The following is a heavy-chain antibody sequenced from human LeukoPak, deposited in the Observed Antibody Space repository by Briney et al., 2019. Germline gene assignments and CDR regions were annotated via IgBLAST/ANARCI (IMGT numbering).Heavy chain of an antibody. CDR1: GYTFTGYY. J-gene: IGHJ4*02. Sequence: ASVKVSCKASGYTFTGYYMRWVRQAPGQGLEWMGRINPNSGGTNYAQKFQGGVTMTRDTSISTAYMELSRLRSDDTAVYYCARLSIAGDSNYWGQGTLVTVSS. CDR3: ARLSIAGDSNY. CDR2: INPNSGGT. V-gene: IGHV1-2*06. D-gene: IGHD2-21*01.